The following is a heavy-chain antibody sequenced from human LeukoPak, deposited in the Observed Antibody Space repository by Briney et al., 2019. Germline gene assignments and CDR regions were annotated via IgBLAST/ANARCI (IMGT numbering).Heavy chain of an antibody. CDR1: GFTFSSYW. CDR2: INQDGRQI. CDR3: ARSLWPEDY. J-gene: IGHJ4*02. V-gene: IGHV3-7*01. D-gene: IGHD3-16*01. Sequence: AWGSLRLSCAASGFTFSSYWMSWVRQAPGKGLESVANINQDGRQIYYVDSVKGRFTISRDNAKNSLYLQMNSLRVEDTAVYYCARSLWPEDYWGQGTLVTVSS.